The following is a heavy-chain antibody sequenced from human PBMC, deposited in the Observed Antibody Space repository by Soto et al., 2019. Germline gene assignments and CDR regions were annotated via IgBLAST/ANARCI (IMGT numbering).Heavy chain of an antibody. J-gene: IGHJ4*02. CDR1: GGSISSNSYY. CDR2: IYYSGST. V-gene: IGHV4-39*01. Sequence: SETLSLTCTVSGGSISSNSYYWVWIRQPPGKGLEWIGSIYYSGSTYYNPSLKSRVTISVDTSKNQFSLRLSSVTAADTAVYYCAGDHVGTPMAASNWGQGTLVTVSS. CDR3: AGDHVGTPMAASN. D-gene: IGHD5-18*01.